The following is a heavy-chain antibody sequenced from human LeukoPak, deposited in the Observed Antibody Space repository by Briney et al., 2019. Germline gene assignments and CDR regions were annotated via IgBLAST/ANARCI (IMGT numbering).Heavy chain of an antibody. D-gene: IGHD5-18*01. CDR3: TTDRGYSDY. Sequence: GGTLRLSCAASGFTFSSYAMNWVRQAPGKGLEWVSAISGSGGNTYYADSVKGRFTISRDNSKNTLYLQMNSLRAEDTAVYYCTTDRGYSDYWGQGTLVTVSS. V-gene: IGHV3-23*01. J-gene: IGHJ4*02. CDR1: GFTFSSYA. CDR2: ISGSGGNT.